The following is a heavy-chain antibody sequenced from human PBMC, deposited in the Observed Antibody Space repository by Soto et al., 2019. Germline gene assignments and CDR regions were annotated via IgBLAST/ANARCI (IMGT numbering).Heavy chain of an antibody. CDR3: ATEDHSSGQAGTFGH. CDR2: ISGDGNNK. V-gene: IGHV3-30-3*01. J-gene: IGHJ1*01. Sequence: QVHLVESGGGVVQPGGSLRLSCAASGFTFTTYVMHWVRQAPGKGLEWVTGISGDGNNKHYPDSVRGRFTISRDNSKNTLYLQMDSLTSEDTALYYCATEDHSSGQAGTFGHWGQGTLLTVTS. CDR1: GFTFTTYV. D-gene: IGHD4-4*01.